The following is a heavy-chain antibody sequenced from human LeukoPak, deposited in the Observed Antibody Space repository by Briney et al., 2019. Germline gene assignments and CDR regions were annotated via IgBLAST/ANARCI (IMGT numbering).Heavy chain of an antibody. CDR2: ISYDGSIK. CDR3: ARLSSSWPET. Sequence: PGGSLRLSCAASGFTFSSYAMHWVRQAPGKGLEWVAVISYDGSIKYYADSVKGRFTISRDNSKNTLYLQMNSLRAEDTAVYYCARLSSSWPETWGQGTLVTVSS. J-gene: IGHJ5*02. V-gene: IGHV3-30-3*01. CDR1: GFTFSSYA. D-gene: IGHD6-13*01.